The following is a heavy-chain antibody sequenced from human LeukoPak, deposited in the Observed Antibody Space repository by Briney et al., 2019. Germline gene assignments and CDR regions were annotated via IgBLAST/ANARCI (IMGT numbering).Heavy chain of an antibody. CDR2: ISGSGGST. CDR1: GFTFSSYA. V-gene: IGHV3-23*01. CDR3: ANEEGDYGDYPQAFDI. D-gene: IGHD4-17*01. Sequence: GGSLRLSCAASGFTFSSYAMSWVRQAPGKGLEWVSAISGSGGSTYYADSVKGRFTISRDNSKNTLYLQMNSLRAEDTAVYYCANEEGDYGDYPQAFDIWGQGTMVTVSS. J-gene: IGHJ3*02.